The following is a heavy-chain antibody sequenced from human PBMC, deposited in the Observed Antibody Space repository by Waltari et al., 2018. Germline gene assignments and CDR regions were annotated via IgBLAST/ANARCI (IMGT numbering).Heavy chain of an antibody. CDR3: AREGGNYGY. CDR1: GFTFSSYW. Sequence: EVQLVECGGGLVQPGGSLRRACAASGFTFSSYWMTWVRQAPGKGLEWVANIKHDGSEKYYVDSVKGRFTISRDNAKNSLFLQMNSLRAEDTAVYYCAREGGNYGYWGQGTLVTVSS. V-gene: IGHV3-7*04. CDR2: IKHDGSEK. D-gene: IGHD1-26*01. J-gene: IGHJ4*02.